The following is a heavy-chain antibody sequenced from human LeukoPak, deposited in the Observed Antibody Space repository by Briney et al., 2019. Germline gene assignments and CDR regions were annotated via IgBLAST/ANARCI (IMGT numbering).Heavy chain of an antibody. D-gene: IGHD3-22*01. V-gene: IGHV3-23*01. Sequence: PGGSLRLSCAAQRFTFSIYAMNWVRQAPGKGLEWVSSISSGGDRINYADSVKGRFTISRDDSQNTLYLQMNSLSVEDTAVYFCAKDYYNHQFDCWGQGTLVTVSS. J-gene: IGHJ4*02. CDR3: AKDYYNHQFDC. CDR2: ISSGGDRI. CDR1: RFTFSIYA.